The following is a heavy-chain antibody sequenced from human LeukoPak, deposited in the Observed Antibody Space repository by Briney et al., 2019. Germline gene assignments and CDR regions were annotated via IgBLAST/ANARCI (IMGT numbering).Heavy chain of an antibody. CDR1: GGSISSDNYY. J-gene: IGHJ5*02. V-gene: IGHV4-61*02. D-gene: IGHD2-8*01. CDR3: ARDRGRMVYAVWFDP. CDR2: IYTSGSA. Sequence: KSSETLSLTCTVSGGSISSDNYYGSWIRQPAGKGLEWIGRIYTSGSAKYNPSLKSRVTISIDTSKNQFSLKLGSVTAADTAVYYCARDRGRMVYAVWFDPWGQGTLVTVSS.